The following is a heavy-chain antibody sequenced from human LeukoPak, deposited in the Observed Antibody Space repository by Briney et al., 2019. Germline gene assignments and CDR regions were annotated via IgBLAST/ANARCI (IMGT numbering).Heavy chain of an antibody. CDR2: IRYDGSNK. CDR1: GFTFSSYG. D-gene: IGHD2/OR15-2a*01. CDR3: AKVFLRGDYYYYYMDV. V-gene: IGHV3-30*02. Sequence: PGGSLRLSCAASGFTFSSYGMHWVRQAPGKGLEWVAVIRYDGSNKYYADSVKGRFTISRDNSKNTLYPQMNSLRAEDTAVYYCAKVFLRGDYYYYYMDVWGKGTTVTISS. J-gene: IGHJ6*03.